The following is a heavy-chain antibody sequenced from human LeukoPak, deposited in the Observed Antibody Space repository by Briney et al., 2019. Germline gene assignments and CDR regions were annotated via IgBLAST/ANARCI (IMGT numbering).Heavy chain of an antibody. CDR1: GFTFSSYA. V-gene: IGHV3-23*01. J-gene: IGHJ5*02. CDR2: ISGSGGST. CDR3: AKSLVRWELLSWFDP. Sequence: PGGSLRLSCAASGFTFSSYAMSWVRQAPGKGLEWVPAISGSGGSTHYAASVKGRFTLSRDNSKNTLYLQMNSLRAEDTAVYYCAKSLVRWELLSWFDPWGRGTLVTVSS. D-gene: IGHD1-26*01.